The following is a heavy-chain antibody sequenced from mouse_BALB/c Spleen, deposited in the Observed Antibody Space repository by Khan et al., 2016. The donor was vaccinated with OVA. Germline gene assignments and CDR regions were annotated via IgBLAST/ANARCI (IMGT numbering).Heavy chain of an antibody. CDR2: ISYSGNT. V-gene: IGHV3-2*02. CDR1: GYSITSDYA. J-gene: IGHJ2*01. CDR3: ARVYGGDFDY. D-gene: IGHD1-1*01. Sequence: EVQLQESGPGLVKPSQSLSLTCTVTGYSITSDYAWNWIRQFPGNKLEWMGFISYSGNTNYNPYLKSRASITRDTSKNQFFLHLNSVTTEDTATYYCARVYGGDFDYWGQGTTLTVSS.